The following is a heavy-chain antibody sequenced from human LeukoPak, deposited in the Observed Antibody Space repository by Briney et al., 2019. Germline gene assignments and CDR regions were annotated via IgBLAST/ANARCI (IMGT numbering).Heavy chain of an antibody. Sequence: ASVKVSCKASGYTFTSYYMHWVRQAPGQGLEWMGIINPSGGSTSYAQKFQGRVTMTRDTSTSTVYMELSSLRSEDTAVYFCARATLSDYYFNYWGQGTLVTVSS. CDR3: ARATLSDYYFNY. V-gene: IGHV1-46*01. J-gene: IGHJ4*02. CDR2: INPSGGST. CDR1: GYTFTSYY.